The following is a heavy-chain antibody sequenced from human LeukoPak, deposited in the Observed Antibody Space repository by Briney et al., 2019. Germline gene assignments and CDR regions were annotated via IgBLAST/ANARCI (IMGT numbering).Heavy chain of an antibody. CDR2: ISGPGGTSGGST. CDR3: AKDGYCSSTSCYPTPNWFDP. D-gene: IGHD2-2*03. J-gene: IGHJ5*02. V-gene: IGHV3-23*01. Sequence: PGGSLRLSCAASGFIFRGYVMTWVRQAPGKGLEWVSLISGPGGTSGGSTYYADSVKGRFTIPRDNSKNTLYLQMNSLRAEDTAVYYCAKDGYCSSTSCYPTPNWFDPWGQGTLVTVSS. CDR1: GFIFRGYV.